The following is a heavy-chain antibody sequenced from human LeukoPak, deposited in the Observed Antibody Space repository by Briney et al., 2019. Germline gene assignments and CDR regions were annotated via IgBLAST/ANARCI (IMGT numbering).Heavy chain of an antibody. CDR2: IYYRGST. CDR3: ARGRGYSNSYDY. J-gene: IGHJ4*02. Sequence: SETLSLTCTVSGGSISIYYWSWIRQPPGKGLEWIGYIYYRGSTNYNPSRKSRVNISVNTSKNQLSLKLSSVTAADTAVYYCARGRGYSNSYDYWGQGTLVTVSP. D-gene: IGHD6-13*01. V-gene: IGHV4-59*01. CDR1: GGSISIYY.